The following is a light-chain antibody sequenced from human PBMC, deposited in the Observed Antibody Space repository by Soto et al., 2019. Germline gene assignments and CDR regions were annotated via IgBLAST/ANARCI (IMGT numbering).Light chain of an antibody. CDR1: HSVSSSY. J-gene: IGKJ2*01. V-gene: IGKV3-20*01. Sequence: EIVLTQSPGTLSLSPGERATLSCRASHSVSSSYLAWDQQKPGQAPRLLIYGASRRATGIPDRFSGSGSGTAFAPTISRLEAEDFAVYYCQQYGSSPPYTFGQGTKLEIK. CDR3: QQYGSSPPYT. CDR2: GAS.